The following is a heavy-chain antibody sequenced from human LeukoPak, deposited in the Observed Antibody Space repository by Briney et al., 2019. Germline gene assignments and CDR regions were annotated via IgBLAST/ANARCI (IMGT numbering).Heavy chain of an antibody. J-gene: IGHJ6*03. V-gene: IGHV1-69*01. Sequence: GSSVKVSCKASGGTFSSYAISWVRQAPGQGLEWMGGIIPIFGTANYAQKFQGRVTITADESTSTAYMELSSLRSEDTAVYYCPRGGSYYYYMDVWGKGTTVTISS. CDR3: PRGGSYYYYMDV. D-gene: IGHD1-26*01. CDR1: GGTFSSYA. CDR2: IIPIFGTA.